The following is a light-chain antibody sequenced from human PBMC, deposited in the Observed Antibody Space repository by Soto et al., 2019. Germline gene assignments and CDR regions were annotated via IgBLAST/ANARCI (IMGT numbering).Light chain of an antibody. CDR3: QQRSKWRT. Sequence: EIVMTQSPATLSVSPGERATLSCTASHYIYSNVAWYQQKPGQAPRLLIYDASKRATGIPARFSGSGFGTDYTLTISSLEPEDFAVYYCQQRSKWRTFGQGTKVEIK. V-gene: IGKV3-11*01. J-gene: IGKJ1*01. CDR2: DAS. CDR1: HYIYSN.